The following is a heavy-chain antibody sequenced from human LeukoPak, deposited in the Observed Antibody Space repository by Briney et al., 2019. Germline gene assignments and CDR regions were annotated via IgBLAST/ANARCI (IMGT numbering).Heavy chain of an antibody. Sequence: ASVKVSCKASGYTFTGYYMHWVRQAPGQGLEWMGWINPNSGGTNYAQKFQGRVTMTRDTSTDTAYMELNNLRSEDTAVYYCATMTTFDPWGQGTLVTVSP. CDR3: ATMTTFDP. CDR2: INPNSGGT. D-gene: IGHD3-22*01. J-gene: IGHJ5*02. CDR1: GYTFTGYY. V-gene: IGHV1-2*02.